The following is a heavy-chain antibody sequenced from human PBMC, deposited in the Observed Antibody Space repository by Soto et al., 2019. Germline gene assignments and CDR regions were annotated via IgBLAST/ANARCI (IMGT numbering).Heavy chain of an antibody. CDR1: GGSFSGYY. CDR3: ARGAAVYYYYGMDV. CDR2: INHSGST. J-gene: IGHJ6*02. D-gene: IGHD6-13*01. V-gene: IGHV4-34*01. Sequence: PSETLSLTCAVYGGSFSGYYWSWIRQPPGKGLEWIGEINHSGSTNYNPSLKSRVTISVDTSKNQFSLKLSSVTAADTAVYYCARGAAVYYYYGMDVWGQGPTVTVSS.